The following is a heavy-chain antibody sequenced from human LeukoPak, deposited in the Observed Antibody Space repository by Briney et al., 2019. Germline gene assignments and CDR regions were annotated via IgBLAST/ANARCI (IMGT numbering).Heavy chain of an antibody. CDR3: ARRAWDYGSGSKVAFDI. J-gene: IGHJ3*02. CDR1: GYSFTSYW. CDR2: IYPGDSDT. V-gene: IGHV5-51*01. Sequence: GESLKISCKGSGYSFTSYWIGWVRQMPGKGLEWMGIIYPGDSDTRYSPSFQGQVTISADQSISTAYLQWSSLRAPDTTMYYCARRAWDYGSGSKVAFDIWGQGTMVNVSS. D-gene: IGHD3-10*01.